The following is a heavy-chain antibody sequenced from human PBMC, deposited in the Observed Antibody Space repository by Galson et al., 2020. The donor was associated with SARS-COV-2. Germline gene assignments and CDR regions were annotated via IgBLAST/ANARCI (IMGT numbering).Heavy chain of an antibody. Sequence: GESLKISCAASGFNFSLYGMHWVRQAPGKGLEWVAVISYDESNKYYADSVKGRFTISRDNSKNTLFLQMNSLRAEDTALYYCARVWGADFDFWGQGTLVTVSS. CDR1: GFNFSLYG. CDR3: ARVWGADFDF. CDR2: ISYDESNK. D-gene: IGHD7-27*01. J-gene: IGHJ4*02. V-gene: IGHV3-30*03.